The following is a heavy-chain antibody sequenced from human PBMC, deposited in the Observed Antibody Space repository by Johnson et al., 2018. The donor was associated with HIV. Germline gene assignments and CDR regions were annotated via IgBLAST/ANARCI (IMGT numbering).Heavy chain of an antibody. J-gene: IGHJ3*02. Sequence: VQLVESGGGLIQPGGSLRLSCAASGFTVSSNYMGWVRQAPGKGLEWVSVIYGDDKTYYAESVTGRFTISRDNSKNTLFLQMNTLRVEDTAFYYCATGSVVVVVVDGLLQLQDAFDIWGRGTMVTVSS. CDR2: IYGDDKT. D-gene: IGHD2-15*01. CDR1: GFTVSSNY. CDR3: ATGSVVVVVVDGLLQLQDAFDI. V-gene: IGHV3-53*01.